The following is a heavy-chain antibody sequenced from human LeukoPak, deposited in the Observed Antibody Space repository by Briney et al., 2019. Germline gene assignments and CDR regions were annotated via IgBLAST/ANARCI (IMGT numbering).Heavy chain of an antibody. CDR3: ASSGSYSVAFDI. CDR2: IYTSGST. J-gene: IGHJ3*02. CDR1: GGSIHSY. V-gene: IGHV4-4*07. Sequence: SETLSLTCTVSGGSIHSYWSWIRQPAGKGLEWIGRIYTSGSTNYNPSLKSRVTMSVDTSKNQFSLKLSSVTAADTAVYYCASSGSYSVAFDIWGQGTMVTVSS. D-gene: IGHD1-26*01.